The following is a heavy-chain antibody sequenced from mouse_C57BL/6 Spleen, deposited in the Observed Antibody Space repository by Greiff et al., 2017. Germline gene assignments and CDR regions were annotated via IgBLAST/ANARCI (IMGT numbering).Heavy chain of an antibody. V-gene: IGHV1-52*01. D-gene: IGHD1-1*01. J-gene: IGHJ2*01. CDR2: IDPSDSET. CDR3: AREVYGSSYYFDY. CDR1: GYTFTSYW. Sequence: VQLQQPGAELVRPGSSVKLSCKASGYTFTSYWMHWVKQRPIQGLEWIGNIDPSDSETHYNQKFKDKATLTVDKSSSTAYMQLSSLTSEDSAVYYCAREVYGSSYYFDYWGQGTTLTVSS.